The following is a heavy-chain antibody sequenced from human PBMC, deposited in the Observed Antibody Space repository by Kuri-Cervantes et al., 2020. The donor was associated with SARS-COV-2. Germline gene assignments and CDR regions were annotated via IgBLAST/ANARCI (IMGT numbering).Heavy chain of an antibody. CDR3: ARGTYYDFWSGYSNAFDI. D-gene: IGHD3-3*01. V-gene: IGHV4-59*01. Sequence: GSLRLSCTVSGGSISSYYWSWIRPPPGKGLEWIGYIYYSGSTNYNPSLKSRVTISVDTSKNQFSLKLSSVTAADTAVYYCARGTYYDFWSGYSNAFDIWGQGTMVTVSS. CDR2: IYYSGST. J-gene: IGHJ3*02. CDR1: GGSISSYY.